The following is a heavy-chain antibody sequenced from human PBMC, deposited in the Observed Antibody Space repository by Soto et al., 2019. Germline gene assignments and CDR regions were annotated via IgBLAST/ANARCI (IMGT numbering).Heavy chain of an antibody. CDR3: ASHYDSSGYYYRGLDY. CDR1: GCTFTNYY. V-gene: IGHV1-46*01. Sequence: ASVKVSCKASGCTFTNYYMHWVRQAPGQGLEWMGIINPSGGSTSYAQKFQGRVTMTRDTSTSTGNMELSSLRSEDTAVYYCASHYDSSGYYYRGLDYWGQEPWSPSPQ. D-gene: IGHD3-22*01. J-gene: IGHJ4*01. CDR2: INPSGGST.